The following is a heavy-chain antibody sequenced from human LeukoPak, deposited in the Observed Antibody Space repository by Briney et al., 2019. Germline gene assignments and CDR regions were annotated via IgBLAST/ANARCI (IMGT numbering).Heavy chain of an antibody. V-gene: IGHV4-39*01. D-gene: IGHD6-13*01. CDR1: GGSISSSIYY. Sequence: KPSETLSLTCTVSGGSISSSIYYWGWIRQPPGKGLEWIGSIYYGGSTYYNPSLKSRVTISVDTSKNQFSLKLSSVTAADTAVYYCARREQQLGWFDPWGQGTLVTVSS. CDR3: ARREQQLGWFDP. J-gene: IGHJ5*02. CDR2: IYYGGST.